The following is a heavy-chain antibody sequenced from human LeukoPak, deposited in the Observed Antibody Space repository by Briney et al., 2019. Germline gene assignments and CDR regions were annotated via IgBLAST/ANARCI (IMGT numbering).Heavy chain of an antibody. CDR1: GFTFSNAW. CDR3: TTGVNTAYGSGSPEYYFDY. J-gene: IGHJ4*02. Sequence: PGGSLRLSCAASGFTFSNAWMSWVRQAPGKGLEWVGLIKSKTDGGTTDYAAPVKGRFTISRDDSKNTLYLQMNSLKTEDTAVYYCTTGVNTAYGSGSPEYYFDYWGQGTLVTVSS. D-gene: IGHD3-10*01. V-gene: IGHV3-15*01. CDR2: IKSKTDGGTT.